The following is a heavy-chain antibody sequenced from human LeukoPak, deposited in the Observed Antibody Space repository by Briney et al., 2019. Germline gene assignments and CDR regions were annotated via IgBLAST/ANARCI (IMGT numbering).Heavy chain of an antibody. V-gene: IGHV1-2*02. J-gene: IGHJ5*02. CDR3: ARSSLPSGYSSGWYQSGWFDP. CDR1: GYTFTGYY. Sequence: ASVKVSCKASGYTFTGYYMHWCEQPPGQGLGWWGWSNLNMVGTNYEKKFQGRVTMTRDTSISTAYMELSRLRSDDTAVYYCARSSLPSGYSSGWYQSGWFDPWGQGTLVTVSS. CDR2: SNLNMVGT. D-gene: IGHD6-19*01.